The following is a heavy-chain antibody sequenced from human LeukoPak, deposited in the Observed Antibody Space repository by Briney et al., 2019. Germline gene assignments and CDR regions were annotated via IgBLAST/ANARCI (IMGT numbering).Heavy chain of an antibody. CDR3: TTGTTSSNNFDY. CDR2: MNPISGST. V-gene: IGHV1-8*01. J-gene: IGHJ4*02. CDR1: GYTFSNYD. D-gene: IGHD1-7*01. Sequence: VASVKVSCKASGYTFSNYDIIWVRQAAGQGLEWMGWMNPISGSTGYAQKFQGRVTMTRNTSISTAYMELSSLRSEDTAMYYCTTGTTSSNNFDYWGQGTLVTVSS.